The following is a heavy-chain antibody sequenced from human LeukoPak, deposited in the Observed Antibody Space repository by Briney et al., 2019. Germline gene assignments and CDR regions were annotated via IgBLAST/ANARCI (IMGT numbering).Heavy chain of an antibody. CDR2: IRSNGRDT. V-gene: IGHV3-23*01. CDR1: GFTFSEYS. Sequence: GGSLRLSCAASGFTFSEYSMSWVRQAPGKGLEWVSNIRSNGRDTYYTDSVKGRFTISRDNSKNTLYLEMNSLRAEDTAVYYCARDTPHYYDSSGYIIWGQGTLVTVSS. D-gene: IGHD3-22*01. CDR3: ARDTPHYYDSSGYII. J-gene: IGHJ4*02.